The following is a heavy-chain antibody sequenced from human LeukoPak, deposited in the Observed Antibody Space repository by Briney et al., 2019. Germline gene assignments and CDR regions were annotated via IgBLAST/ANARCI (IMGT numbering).Heavy chain of an antibody. V-gene: IGHV3-66*02. Sequence: PGGSLRLSCAASGFTVSSNYMSWVRQAPGKGLEWVSVIYSGGSTYYADSVKGRFTIPRDNSKNTLYLQMNSLRAEDTAVYYCARSVVTAIIDAFDIWGQGTMVTASS. CDR3: ARSVVTAIIDAFDI. CDR2: IYSGGST. D-gene: IGHD2-21*02. J-gene: IGHJ3*02. CDR1: GFTVSSNY.